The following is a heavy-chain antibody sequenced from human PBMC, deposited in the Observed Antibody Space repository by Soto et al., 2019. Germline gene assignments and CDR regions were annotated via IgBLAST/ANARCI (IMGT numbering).Heavy chain of an antibody. CDR1: GFTFSSYS. Sequence: PGGSLRLSCAASGFTFSSYSMNWVRQAPGKGLEWVSYISSSSSTIYYADSVKGRFTISRDNAKNSLYLQMNSLRDEDTAVYYCARISSGWYFSGYYGMDVWGQGTTVTVSS. J-gene: IGHJ6*02. D-gene: IGHD6-19*01. CDR3: ARISSGWYFSGYYGMDV. CDR2: ISSSSSTI. V-gene: IGHV3-48*02.